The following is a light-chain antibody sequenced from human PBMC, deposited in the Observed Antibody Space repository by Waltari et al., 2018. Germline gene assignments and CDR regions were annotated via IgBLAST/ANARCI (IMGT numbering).Light chain of an antibody. CDR1: RSNIWAGYD. V-gene: IGLV1-40*01. J-gene: IGLJ3*02. Sequence: QSVLTQPPSVSGAPGHSVTIPCTGSRSNIWAGYDVHWYQQLPGAAPKLRIYDFVTRPSGVPNRLYGSQSGNSAALDINGLQAEDEAISYCQSYDSSLSAVLGGGTKVTVL. CDR2: DFV. CDR3: QSYDSSLSAV.